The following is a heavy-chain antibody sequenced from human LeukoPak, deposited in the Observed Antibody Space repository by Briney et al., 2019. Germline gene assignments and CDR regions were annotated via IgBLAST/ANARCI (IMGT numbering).Heavy chain of an antibody. Sequence: PSETLSLTCTVSGGSISSYYWSWIRQPPGKGLEWIGSIYYSGSTYYNPSLKSRVTISVDTSKNQFSLKLSSVTAADTAVYYCARARTGYYDSSGPLGYWGQGTLVTVSS. D-gene: IGHD3-22*01. J-gene: IGHJ4*02. V-gene: IGHV4-59*05. CDR1: GGSISSYY. CDR3: ARARTGYYDSSGPLGY. CDR2: IYYSGST.